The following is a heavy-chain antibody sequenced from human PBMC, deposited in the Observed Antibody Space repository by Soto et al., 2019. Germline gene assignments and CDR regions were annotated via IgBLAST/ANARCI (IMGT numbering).Heavy chain of an antibody. V-gene: IGHV3-21*01. D-gene: IGHD6-13*01. CDR1: GLTFSAFG. CDR3: ATDGAAGAGMGV. Sequence: EVQVVESGGGLVKPGGALRLSCAASGLTFSAFGMNWVCQAPGKGLEWVSYISRGGEYLDYSDSGKGRLTISRDNAKNSLLLQQASLRVEDTAVYYCATDGAAGAGMGVWGQGPRVTVSS. J-gene: IGHJ6*02. CDR2: ISRGGEYL.